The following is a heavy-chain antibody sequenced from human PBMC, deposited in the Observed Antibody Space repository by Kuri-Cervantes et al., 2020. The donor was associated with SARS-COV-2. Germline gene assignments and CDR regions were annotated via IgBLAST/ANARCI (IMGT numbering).Heavy chain of an antibody. V-gene: IGHV4-34*01. CDR2: INHSGST. Sequence: GSLRLSCAVYGGSFSGYYWSWIRQPPGKGLEWIGEINHSGSTNYNPSLKSRVTISVDTPKNQFSLKLSSVTAADTAVYYCARGSPSGWYRVYDYWGQGTLVTVSS. J-gene: IGHJ4*02. CDR3: ARGSPSGWYRVYDY. D-gene: IGHD6-19*01. CDR1: GGSFSGYY.